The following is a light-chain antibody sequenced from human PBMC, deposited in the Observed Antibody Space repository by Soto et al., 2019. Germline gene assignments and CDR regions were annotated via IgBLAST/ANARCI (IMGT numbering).Light chain of an antibody. CDR1: QSISSW. V-gene: IGKV1-5*03. CDR2: KAS. Sequence: DIQMTQSPSTLSASVGDRVTITCRASQSISSWLAWYQQKPGKAPKPLIYKASHLESGVPSRFSGSGSGTEFTLTISSLQPDDFATYYCQQYNSYPLTFGGGTKVDIK. J-gene: IGKJ4*01. CDR3: QQYNSYPLT.